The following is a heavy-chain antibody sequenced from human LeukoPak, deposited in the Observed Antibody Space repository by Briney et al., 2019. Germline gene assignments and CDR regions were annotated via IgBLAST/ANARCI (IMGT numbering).Heavy chain of an antibody. CDR2: IYTSGST. CDR1: GGSISSYY. CDR3: ARGLNNPSYYYYYMDV. J-gene: IGHJ6*03. D-gene: IGHD1-14*01. Sequence: SETLSLTCTVSGGSISSYYWSWIRQPAGKGLEWIGRIYTSGSTNYNPSLKSRVTMSADTSKNQFSLKLSSVTAADTAVYYCARGLNNPSYYYYYMDVWGKGTTVTVSS. V-gene: IGHV4-4*07.